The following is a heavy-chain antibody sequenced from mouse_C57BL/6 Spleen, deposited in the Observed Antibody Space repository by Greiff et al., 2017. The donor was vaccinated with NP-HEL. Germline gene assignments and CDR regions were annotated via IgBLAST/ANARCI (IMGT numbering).Heavy chain of an antibody. CDR2: IHPNSGST. J-gene: IGHJ2*01. Sequence: VQLQQPGAELVKPGASVKLSCKASGYTFTSYWMHWVKQRPGQGLEWIGMIHPNSGSTNYNEKFKSKATLTVDKSSSTAYMQLSSLTSEDSAVYYCAISGRSYYFDYWGQGTTLTVSS. V-gene: IGHV1-64*01. CDR3: AISGRSYYFDY. CDR1: GYTFTSYW.